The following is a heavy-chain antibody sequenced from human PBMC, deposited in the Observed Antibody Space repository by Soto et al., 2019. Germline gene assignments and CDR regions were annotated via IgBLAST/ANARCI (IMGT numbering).Heavy chain of an antibody. CDR1: GGTFSSYA. D-gene: IGHD2-2*01. V-gene: IGHV1-69*01. CDR3: ARSQGSSTSLEIYYYYYYGMDV. J-gene: IGHJ6*02. CDR2: IIPISDTT. Sequence: QVQLVQSGAEVKKPVSSVKVSCKASGGTFSSYAINWVRQAPGQGLEWMGGIIPISDTTNYAQKFQGRVTITADESTSTAYMELSSLRSEDTAVYYCARSQGSSTSLEIYYYYYYGMDVWGQGTTVTVSS.